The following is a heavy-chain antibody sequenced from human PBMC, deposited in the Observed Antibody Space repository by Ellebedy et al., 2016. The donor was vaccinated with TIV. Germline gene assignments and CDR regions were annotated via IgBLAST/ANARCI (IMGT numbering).Heavy chain of an antibody. J-gene: IGHJ4*02. CDR2: IYHGGTI. CDR3: ARREYPYDGSGYPYFGY. Sequence: MPSETLSLTCTVSAYSFSSGYYWGWIRQHPGKGLEWIGSIYHGGTIYFNPSLKSRVTISVDTSKKQFSLKLSSVTAADTAMYFCARREYPYDGSGYPYFGYWGRGTLVTVSS. D-gene: IGHD3-22*01. CDR1: AYSFSSGYY. V-gene: IGHV4-38-2*02.